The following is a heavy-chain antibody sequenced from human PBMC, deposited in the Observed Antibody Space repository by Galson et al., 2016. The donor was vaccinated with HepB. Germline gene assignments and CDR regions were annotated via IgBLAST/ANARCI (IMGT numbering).Heavy chain of an antibody. CDR3: AKDDDDYNDAFDI. D-gene: IGHD5-24*01. Sequence: SLRLSCAASGFTFRGYWMHRVRQAPGKGLVWVSRINSDGSSTSYADSVKGRFTISRDNAKSTLYLQMNSLRAEDMAVYYCAKDDDDYNDAFDIWGQGTMVTVSS. V-gene: IGHV3-74*01. CDR1: GFTFRGYW. CDR2: INSDGSST. J-gene: IGHJ3*02.